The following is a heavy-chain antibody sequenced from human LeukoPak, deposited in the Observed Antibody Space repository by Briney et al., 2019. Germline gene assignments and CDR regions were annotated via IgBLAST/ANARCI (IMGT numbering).Heavy chain of an antibody. D-gene: IGHD6-19*01. Sequence: PGGSLRLSCAASGFTFSSYAMHWVRQAPGKGLEWVAVISYDGSNKYYADSVKGRFTISRDNSKNTLYLQMNSLRAEDTAVYYCARYNNVWYYFDYWGQGTLVTVSS. J-gene: IGHJ4*02. CDR3: ARYNNVWYYFDY. CDR1: GFTFSSYA. CDR2: ISYDGSNK. V-gene: IGHV3-30-3*01.